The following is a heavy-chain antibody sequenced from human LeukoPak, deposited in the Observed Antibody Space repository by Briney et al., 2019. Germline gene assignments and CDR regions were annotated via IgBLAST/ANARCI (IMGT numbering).Heavy chain of an antibody. D-gene: IGHD3-9*01. Sequence: GASLQISGEGSGSIFTSYWISWGRPLPGKGLEWMGRIDPSDSYTNYSPSFQGHVTISADKSISTAYLQWSSLKASDTAMCYCARQHPLTGYYWVYWGQGTLVTVSS. CDR2: IDPSDSYT. CDR1: GSIFTSYW. V-gene: IGHV5-10-1*01. CDR3: ARQHPLTGYYWVY. J-gene: IGHJ4*02.